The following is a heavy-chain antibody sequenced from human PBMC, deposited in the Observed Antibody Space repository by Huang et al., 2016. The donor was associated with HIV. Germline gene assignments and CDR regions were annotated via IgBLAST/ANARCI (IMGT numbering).Heavy chain of an antibody. CDR3: AKESRWYSDLDN. D-gene: IGHD2-15*01. J-gene: IGHJ4*02. CDR2: ISYDGSNG. CDR1: GFTFNNFG. Sequence: QVQLVESGGGVVQPGRSLRLSCVASGFTFNNFGMHWVRQAPGKGVEWGEVISYDGSNGRYSESVKGRFTISRDNPMDTLYLQMNSLRPDDTAVYYCAKESRWYSDLDNWGQGTLVTVSS. V-gene: IGHV3-30*18.